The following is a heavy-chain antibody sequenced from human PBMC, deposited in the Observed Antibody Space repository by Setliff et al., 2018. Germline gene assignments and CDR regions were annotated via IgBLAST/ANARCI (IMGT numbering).Heavy chain of an antibody. CDR1: GFTFSTYA. CDR2: IRGSGDTT. V-gene: IGHV3-23*01. Sequence: PGGSLRLSCAASGFTFSTYAMSWVRQAPGKGLEWVSSIRGSGDTTYSADSVRGRFAVSRDNSRNTLYLEMNSLRPEDTAMYYCAKGGPYYYYYMDVWGKGTMVTVSS. CDR3: AKGGPYYYYYMDV. J-gene: IGHJ6*03.